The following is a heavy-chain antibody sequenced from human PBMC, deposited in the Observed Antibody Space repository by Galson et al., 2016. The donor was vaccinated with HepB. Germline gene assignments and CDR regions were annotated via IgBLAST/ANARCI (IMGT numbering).Heavy chain of an antibody. CDR3: AKDMSAVAGRGGYYYYYGMDV. D-gene: IGHD6-13*01. CDR2: ISYDGSNK. Sequence: SLRLSCAASGFTFSSFGMHWVRQAPGKGLEWVAVISYDGSNKYYADSVKGRFPISRDNSKNTLHLQINSLRAEDTAVYYCAKDMSAVAGRGGYYYYYGMDVWGQGTTVTVSS. V-gene: IGHV3-30*18. J-gene: IGHJ6*02. CDR1: GFTFSSFG.